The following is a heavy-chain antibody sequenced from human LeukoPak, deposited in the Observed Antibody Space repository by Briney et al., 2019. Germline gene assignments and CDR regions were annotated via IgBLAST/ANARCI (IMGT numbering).Heavy chain of an antibody. CDR3: ARDSYDSSGYYYVGY. CDR2: IYTSGST. D-gene: IGHD3-22*01. Sequence: PSETLSLTCTVSGGSISSYYWSWIRQPAGKGLEWIGRIYTSGSTNYNPSLKSRVTMSVDASKNQFSLKLSSVTAADTAVYYCARDSYDSSGYYYVGYWGQGTLVTVSS. J-gene: IGHJ4*02. CDR1: GGSISSYY. V-gene: IGHV4-4*07.